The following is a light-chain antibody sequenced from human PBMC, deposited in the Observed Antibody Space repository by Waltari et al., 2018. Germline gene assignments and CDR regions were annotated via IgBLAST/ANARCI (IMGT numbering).Light chain of an antibody. Sequence: EIVMTQSPATLSVSPGERATLSCRASQSVSSSLAWYQQKPGQAPRLLVYGASTRATGIPASFSGSGSGTEFTLTISSLQSEDFAVYYCQQYNNWWTFGQGTKVEIK. CDR2: GAS. CDR1: QSVSSS. CDR3: QQYNNWWT. V-gene: IGKV3-15*01. J-gene: IGKJ1*01.